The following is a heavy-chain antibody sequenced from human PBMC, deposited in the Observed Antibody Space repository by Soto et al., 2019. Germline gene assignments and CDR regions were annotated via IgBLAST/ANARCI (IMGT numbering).Heavy chain of an antibody. V-gene: IGHV3-74*01. CDR1: GFTFSGYW. Sequence: AQLVESGGGLVQPGGSLRLSCAASGFTFSGYWMHWVRQAPEKGLVWVSRINGDGTTTHYADSVEGRFTISRDNAKNTLYLQMNSLSAEDPAVYSCVRSREGYNLVADYWGQGTLVTVSS. CDR2: INGDGTTT. D-gene: IGHD5-12*01. J-gene: IGHJ4*02. CDR3: VRSREGYNLVADY.